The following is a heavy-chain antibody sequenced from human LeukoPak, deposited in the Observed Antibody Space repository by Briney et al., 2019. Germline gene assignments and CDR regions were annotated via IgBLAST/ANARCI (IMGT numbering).Heavy chain of an antibody. J-gene: IGHJ4*02. CDR3: ARQRSWYRGGFSFDY. V-gene: IGHV4-34*01. Sequence: PSETLSLTCAVYGGSFSGYYWSWIRQPPGKGLEWIGEINHNGSTNYNPSLKSRVTISVDTSKNQFSLKLSSVTAADTAVYYCARQRSWYRGGFSFDYWGQGTLVTVSS. D-gene: IGHD6-13*01. CDR1: GGSFSGYY. CDR2: INHNGST.